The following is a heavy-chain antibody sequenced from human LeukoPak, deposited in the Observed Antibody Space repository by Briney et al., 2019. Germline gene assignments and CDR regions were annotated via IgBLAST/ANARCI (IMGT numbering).Heavy chain of an antibody. D-gene: IGHD6-19*01. Sequence: PGGSLRLSCAASGFTFSNFAMNWVRQAPGKGLEWVSVIGGGDGSIYYADSVKGRFTISRDNSKNPLYLQMTSLRAEDAAIYYCAKGMGLAHYYFYGMDVWGQGTTVTVSS. V-gene: IGHV3-23*01. CDR1: GFTFSNFA. CDR2: IGGGDGSI. CDR3: AKGMGLAHYYFYGMDV. J-gene: IGHJ6*02.